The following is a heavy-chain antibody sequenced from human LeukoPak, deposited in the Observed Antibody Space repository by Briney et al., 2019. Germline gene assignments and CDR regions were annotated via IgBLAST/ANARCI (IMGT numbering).Heavy chain of an antibody. J-gene: IGHJ4*02. D-gene: IGHD3-10*01. Sequence: SETLSLTCTVSGGSISSYYWGWIRQPPGKGLEWIGSIYYSGSTNYNPSLKSRVTISVDTSKNHFSLRLSSVTAADTAVYYCARAMVRDYYFDYWGQGTLVTVSS. V-gene: IGHV4-39*02. CDR3: ARAMVRDYYFDY. CDR1: GGSISSYY. CDR2: IYYSGST.